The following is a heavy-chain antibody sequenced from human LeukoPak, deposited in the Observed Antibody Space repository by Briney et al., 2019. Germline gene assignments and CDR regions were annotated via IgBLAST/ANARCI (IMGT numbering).Heavy chain of an antibody. V-gene: IGHV3-7*01. CDR3: ARDQEQQLVEGDGY. CDR1: GFTFSSYW. CDR2: IKQDGSEK. J-gene: IGHJ1*01. D-gene: IGHD6-13*01. Sequence: WGSLRRHCAASGFTFSSYWMSWVRQAPGKGLEWVANIKQDGSEKYYVDSVKGRFTISRDNAKNSLYLQMNSLRAEDTAVYYCARDQEQQLVEGDGYGGKGTLVTVSS.